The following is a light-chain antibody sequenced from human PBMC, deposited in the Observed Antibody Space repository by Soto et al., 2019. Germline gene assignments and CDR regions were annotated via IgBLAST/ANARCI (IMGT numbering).Light chain of an antibody. CDR1: QSVSSSY. Sequence: EIVLTQSPGTLSLSPGERATLSCRASQSVSSSYLAWYQQKPGQAPRLLIYGASSRATVIPDRFSGSGSGTDSSLTISRLEPEDSAVYYCQQYGSSPGTFGEGTKVDIK. V-gene: IGKV3-20*01. J-gene: IGKJ1*01. CDR3: QQYGSSPGT. CDR2: GAS.